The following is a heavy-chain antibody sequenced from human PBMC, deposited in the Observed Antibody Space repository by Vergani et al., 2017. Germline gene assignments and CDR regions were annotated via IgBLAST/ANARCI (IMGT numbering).Heavy chain of an antibody. CDR3: ARVSHGLGKEYYYYGMDV. J-gene: IGHJ6*02. V-gene: IGHV4-34*01. CDR1: GGSFSGYY. D-gene: IGHD6-19*01. Sequence: QVQLQQWGAGLLKPSATLSLTCAVYGGSFSGYYWSWIRQPPGKGLEWIGENNHSGSTNYNPSLKSRVTISVDTAKNQFALKLSSVTAAETAVYYCARVSHGLGKEYYYYGMDVGGQGTTVTVSS. CDR2: NNHSGST.